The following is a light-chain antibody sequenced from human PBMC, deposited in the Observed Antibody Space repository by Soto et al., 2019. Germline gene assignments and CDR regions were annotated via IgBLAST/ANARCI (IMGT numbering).Light chain of an antibody. CDR2: EVT. CDR3: SSYSRRSALDVI. CDR1: NRDVGGYNY. J-gene: IGLJ2*01. V-gene: IGLV2-14*01. Sequence: QSALAQPASVSGSPGQSITISCAGTNRDVGGYNYVSWYQQYPGKAPKLIIYEVTYRPSGVSNRFSGSKSGNTASLTISGLRAEDEVDYYCSSYSRRSALDVIFGGGPKLTVL.